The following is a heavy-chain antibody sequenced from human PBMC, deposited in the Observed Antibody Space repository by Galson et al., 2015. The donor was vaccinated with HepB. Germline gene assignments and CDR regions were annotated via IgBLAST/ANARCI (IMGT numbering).Heavy chain of an antibody. CDR2: ISSSSSTI. Sequence: SLRLSCAASGFTFSSYSMNWVRQAPGKGLEWVSYISSSSSTIYYADSVKGRFTISRDNAKNSLYLQMNSLRDEDTAVYYCARDASMITFGGVIAHDAFDIWGQGTMVTVSS. V-gene: IGHV3-48*02. D-gene: IGHD3-16*02. CDR1: GFTFSSYS. CDR3: ARDASMITFGGVIAHDAFDI. J-gene: IGHJ3*02.